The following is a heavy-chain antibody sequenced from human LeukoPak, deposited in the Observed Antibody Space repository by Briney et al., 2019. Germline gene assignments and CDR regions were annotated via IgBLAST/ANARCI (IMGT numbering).Heavy chain of an antibody. CDR1: GFTFTSSA. CDR2: IVVGSGNT. J-gene: IGHJ4*02. V-gene: IGHV1-58*01. CDR3: AAGGPKSMVADY. D-gene: IGHD4/OR15-4a*01. Sequence: ASVKVSCKASGFTFTSSAVQWVRQARGQRLEWIGWIVVGSGNTNYAQKFQERVTITRDMSTSTAYMELSSLRSEDTAVYYCAAGGPKSMVADYWGQGTLVTVSS.